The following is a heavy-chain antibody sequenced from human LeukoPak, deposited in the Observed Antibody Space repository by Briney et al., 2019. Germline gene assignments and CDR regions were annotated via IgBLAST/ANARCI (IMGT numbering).Heavy chain of an antibody. CDR2: IYTSGIT. V-gene: IGHV3-66*02. Sequence: GGSLRLSCAASGFVVSDNYMSWVRQAPGQGLEWVSLIYTSGITKYTDSVKGRFTISRDNAKNTLYLQMNTLSAEDTAVYYCVGYYVRKFDYWGQGTLVTVSS. J-gene: IGHJ4*02. CDR3: VGYYVRKFDY. CDR1: GFVVSDNY. D-gene: IGHD3-16*01.